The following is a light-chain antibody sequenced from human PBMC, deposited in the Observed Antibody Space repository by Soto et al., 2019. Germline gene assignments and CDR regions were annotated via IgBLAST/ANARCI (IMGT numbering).Light chain of an antibody. V-gene: IGLV1-47*01. CDR3: ASWDDSLSAWV. Sequence: QSVLTQPPSASGTPGQRVTISCSGSRANIGSNSVYWYQQLPGTAPKPLMYRDNERPSGVTDRFSGSKSGTSASLAISGLRSEDEADYYCASWDDSLSAWVFGGGTKLPVL. CDR1: RANIGSNS. CDR2: RDN. J-gene: IGLJ3*02.